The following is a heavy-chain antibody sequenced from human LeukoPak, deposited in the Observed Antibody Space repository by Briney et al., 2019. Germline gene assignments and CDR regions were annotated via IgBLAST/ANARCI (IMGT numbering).Heavy chain of an antibody. CDR2: ISGSGGST. J-gene: IGHJ4*02. CDR3: AKQSWGQWPYLDY. V-gene: IGHV3-23*01. CDR1: GFTVSNNY. Sequence: GGSLRLSCAASGFTVSNNYMSWVRQAPKKGLEWVSAISGSGGSTYYADSVKGRFTISRDNSKNTLYLQMNSLRAEDTAVYYCAKQSWGQWPYLDYWGQGTLVTVSS. D-gene: IGHD6-19*01.